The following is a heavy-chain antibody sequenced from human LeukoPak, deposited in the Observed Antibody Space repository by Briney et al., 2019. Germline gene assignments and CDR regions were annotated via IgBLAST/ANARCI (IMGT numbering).Heavy chain of an antibody. CDR3: ARVKEYYDILTGYPPYYYYYMDV. CDR2: IYYSGST. CDR1: GGSISSHY. J-gene: IGHJ6*03. D-gene: IGHD3-9*01. Sequence: SETLSLTCTVSGGSISSHYWSWIRQPPGKGLEWIGYIYYSGSTNYNPSLKSRVTISVDTSKNQFSLKLSSVTAADTAVYYCARVKEYYDILTGYPPYYYYYMDVWGKGTTVTVSS. V-gene: IGHV4-59*11.